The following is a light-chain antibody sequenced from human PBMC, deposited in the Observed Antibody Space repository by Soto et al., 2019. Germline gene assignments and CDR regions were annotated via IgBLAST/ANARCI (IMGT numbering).Light chain of an antibody. V-gene: IGLV2-14*01. CDR1: SSDVGFYNY. CDR3: SSYTSSSTLVV. Sequence: QSALTQPASVSGSLGQSITISCTATSSDVGFYNYVSWYQQHPGKAPNLMIYDVSNRPSGVSNRFSGSKSGNTASLTISGLQAEDEADYYCSSYTSSSTLVVFGGGTKVTVL. CDR2: DVS. J-gene: IGLJ2*01.